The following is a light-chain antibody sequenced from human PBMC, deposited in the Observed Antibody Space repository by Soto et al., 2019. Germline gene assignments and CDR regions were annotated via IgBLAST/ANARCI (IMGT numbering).Light chain of an antibody. J-gene: IGKJ5*01. CDR1: QSVSSY. CDR2: DAS. CDR3: QQYGYSPIT. V-gene: IGKV3-20*01. Sequence: EIVLTQSPATLSLSPGERATLSCRASQSVSSYLAWYQQKPGQGPRLLIYDASSRATGIADRFSGSGSGSDFTLTISRLEPEDFALYYCQQYGYSPITFGQGTRLEIK.